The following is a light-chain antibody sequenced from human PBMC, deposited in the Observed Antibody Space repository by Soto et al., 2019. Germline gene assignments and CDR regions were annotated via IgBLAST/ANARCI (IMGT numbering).Light chain of an antibody. CDR3: SSYTSSSTLV. Sequence: QSALTQPASVSGSPGQSITISCTGTSSDVGGYNYVSWYQQHPGKAPKLMIYEVSNRPSGGSNRFSGSKSGNTASLSISRLQAEDEADYYCSSYTSSSTLVFGGGTQLTVL. CDR1: SSDVGGYNY. V-gene: IGLV2-14*01. J-gene: IGLJ2*01. CDR2: EVS.